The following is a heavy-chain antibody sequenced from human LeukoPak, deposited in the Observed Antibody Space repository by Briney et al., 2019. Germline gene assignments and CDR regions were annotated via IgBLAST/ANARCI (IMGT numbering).Heavy chain of an antibody. V-gene: IGHV4-59*08. J-gene: IGHJ4*02. D-gene: IGHD2-15*01. CDR3: ARLPSATALGYCSGGSCYSHAPFDY. CDR1: GGSISSYY. CDR2: IYYSGST. Sequence: SETLSLTCTVSGGSISSYYWSWIRQPPGKGLEWIGYIYYSGSTNYNPSLKSRVTISVDTSKNRFSLKLSSVTAADTAVYYCARLPSATALGYCSGGSCYSHAPFDYWGQGTLVTVSS.